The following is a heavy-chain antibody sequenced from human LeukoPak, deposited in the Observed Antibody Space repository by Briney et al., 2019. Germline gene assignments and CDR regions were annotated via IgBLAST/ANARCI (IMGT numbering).Heavy chain of an antibody. Sequence: GGSLRLSCAASGFTFSNYWMHWVRQAPGKGLVWVSRIDSDGSDTKYADSVKGRFTISRDNAKDTLYLQMNSLRAEDTAVYYCARVPITIFGVVRYYFDYWGQGTLVTVSS. J-gene: IGHJ4*02. CDR2: IDSDGSDT. CDR3: ARVPITIFGVVRYYFDY. CDR1: GFTFSNYW. V-gene: IGHV3-74*03. D-gene: IGHD3-3*01.